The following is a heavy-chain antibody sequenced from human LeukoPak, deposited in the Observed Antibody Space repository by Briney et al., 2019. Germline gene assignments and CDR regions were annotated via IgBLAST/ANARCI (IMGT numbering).Heavy chain of an antibody. CDR3: ARETGILTGYTYYFDY. CDR1: GGSISSGDYY. D-gene: IGHD3-9*01. V-gene: IGHV4-30-4*08. CDR2: IYYSGST. Sequence: SQTLSPTCTVSGGSISSGDYYWSWIRQPPGKGLEWIGYIYYSGSTYYNPSLKSRVTISVDTSKNQFSLKLSSVTAADTAVYYCARETGILTGYTYYFDYWGQGTLVTVSS. J-gene: IGHJ4*02.